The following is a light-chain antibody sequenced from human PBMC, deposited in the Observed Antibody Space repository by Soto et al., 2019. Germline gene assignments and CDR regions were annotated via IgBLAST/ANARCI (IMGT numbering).Light chain of an antibody. CDR2: AAS. CDR1: QSISSY. V-gene: IGKV1-39*01. Sequence: DIQMIQYPSSLSASVVDRVTIACRASQSISSYLNWYQQKPGKAPKLLIYAASSLQSGVPSRFSGSGSGTDFTLTISCLQSEDFATYYCQQYYSYPRTFGPGTKVDIK. CDR3: QQYYSYPRT. J-gene: IGKJ3*01.